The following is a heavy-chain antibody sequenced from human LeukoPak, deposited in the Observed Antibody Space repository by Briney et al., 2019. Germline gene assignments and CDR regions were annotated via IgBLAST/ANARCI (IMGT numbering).Heavy chain of an antibody. Sequence: GASVKVSCKASGYTFTSYNINWVRQATGQGLEWMGWMNPNSGNTGYAQKFQGRVTMTRNTSISTAYMELSSLRSEDTAVYYCARGRTMNSQAAAGFWGQGTLVTVSS. CDR3: ARGRTMNSQAAAGF. V-gene: IGHV1-8*01. D-gene: IGHD6-13*01. J-gene: IGHJ4*02. CDR2: MNPNSGNT. CDR1: GYTFTSYN.